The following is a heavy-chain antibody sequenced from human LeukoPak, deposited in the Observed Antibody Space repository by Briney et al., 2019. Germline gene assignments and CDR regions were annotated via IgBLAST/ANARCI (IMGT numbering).Heavy chain of an antibody. D-gene: IGHD2-2*02. CDR1: GYTFTGYY. V-gene: IGHV1-2*02. CDR3: ARAALYCRSTSCYNYFDY. J-gene: IGHJ4*02. CDR2: INPNSGGT. Sequence: ASVKVSCKASGYTFTGYYMHWVRQAPGQGLEWMGWINPNSGGTNYAQKFQGRVTMTRGTSISTAYMELSRLRSDDTAVYYCARAALYCRSTSCYNYFDYWGQGTLVTVSS.